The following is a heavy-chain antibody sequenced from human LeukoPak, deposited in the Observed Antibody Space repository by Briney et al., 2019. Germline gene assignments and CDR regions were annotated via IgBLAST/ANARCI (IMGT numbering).Heavy chain of an antibody. V-gene: IGHV3-23*01. CDR1: GFTFSSYA. D-gene: IGHD6-6*01. Sequence: GGSLRLSCAASGFTFSSYAMSWVRQAPGKGLEWVSAISGSGGSTYYADSVKGRFTISRDNSKNTLYLQMNSLRAEDTAVYYCAKDFDEYSSSSPHFDYWGQGTLVTVSS. CDR2: ISGSGGST. J-gene: IGHJ4*02. CDR3: AKDFDEYSSSSPHFDY.